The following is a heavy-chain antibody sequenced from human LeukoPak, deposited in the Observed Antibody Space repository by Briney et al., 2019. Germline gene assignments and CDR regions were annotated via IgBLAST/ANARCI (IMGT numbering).Heavy chain of an antibody. Sequence: GGSLRLSCAASRFAFSSYVMSWVRQAPGKGLEWVSTITTGGTDTYYADSVKGRFTISRDNSKNTLFLQMNSLSAEDTAVYYCAKTSLSDPSGHYYYMDVWGKGTTVTVSS. CDR2: ITTGGTDT. CDR1: RFAFSSYV. J-gene: IGHJ6*03. D-gene: IGHD3-3*01. V-gene: IGHV3-23*05. CDR3: AKTSLSDPSGHYYYMDV.